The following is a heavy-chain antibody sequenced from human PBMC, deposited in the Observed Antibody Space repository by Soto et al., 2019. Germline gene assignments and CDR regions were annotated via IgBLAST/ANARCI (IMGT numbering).Heavy chain of an antibody. J-gene: IGHJ6*02. D-gene: IGHD5-18*01. CDR2: IKQDGSEK. Sequence: GGSLRLSCAASGFTFSSYWMSWVRQAPGKGLEWVANIKQDGSEKYYVDSVKGRFTISRDNAKNSLYLQMNSLRAEDTAVYYCARETAMFYYGMDVWRQGTTVTVSS. V-gene: IGHV3-7*03. CDR3: ARETAMFYYGMDV. CDR1: GFTFSSYW.